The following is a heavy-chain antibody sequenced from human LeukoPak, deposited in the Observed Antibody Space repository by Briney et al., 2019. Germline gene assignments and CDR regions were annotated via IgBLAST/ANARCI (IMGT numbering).Heavy chain of an antibody. J-gene: IGHJ4*02. D-gene: IGHD6-19*01. Sequence: SQTLSLTCTVSGGSISSYYWNWIRQPAGKGLEWVGRIHTSGSTNYNPSLNSRVTVSVDTSKNQFSLKLSSVTAADTAVYYCARGKVVAGTPGQNSWDYWGQGTLVTVSS. CDR1: GGSISSYY. CDR3: ARGKVVAGTPGQNSWDY. CDR2: IHTSGST. V-gene: IGHV4-4*07.